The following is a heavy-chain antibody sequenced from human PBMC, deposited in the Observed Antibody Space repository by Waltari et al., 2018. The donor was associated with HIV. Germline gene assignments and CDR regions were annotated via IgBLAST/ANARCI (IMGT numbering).Heavy chain of an antibody. CDR2: IYYSGST. CDR1: DGTLGRSRYY. D-gene: IGHD3-22*01. J-gene: IGHJ4*02. Sequence: QLQLQESRPGLVKPSGTLSLTCSVADGTLGRSRYYWGRFRQPPGKGLEWIGMIYYSGSTYDNPSLKSRVTISVDTSKNRFSLKLSSVTDADTAVYYCARNVVGYDSSGYFPYDFDYWGQGALVTVSS. V-gene: IGHV4-39*01. CDR3: ARNVVGYDSSGYFPYDFDY.